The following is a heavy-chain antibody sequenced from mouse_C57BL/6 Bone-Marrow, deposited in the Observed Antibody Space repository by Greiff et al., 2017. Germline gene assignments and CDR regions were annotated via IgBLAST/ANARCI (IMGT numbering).Heavy chain of an antibody. CDR3: ARSGRLRRRTYFDY. J-gene: IGHJ2*01. CDR1: GYTFTSYW. Sequence: VQLQQPGTELVKPGASVKLSCKASGYTFTSYWMHWVKQRPGQGLEWIGNINPSNGGTNYNEKFKSKATLTVDKSSSTAYMQLSSLTSEDSAVDYGARSGRLRRRTYFDYWGKGTTLTVSS. D-gene: IGHD2-4*01. CDR2: INPSNGGT. V-gene: IGHV1-53*01.